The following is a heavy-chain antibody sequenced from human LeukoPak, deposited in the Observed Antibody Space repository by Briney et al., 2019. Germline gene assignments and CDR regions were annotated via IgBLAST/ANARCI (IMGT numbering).Heavy chain of an antibody. CDR1: GGSISSGGYY. J-gene: IGHJ4*02. Sequence: ASETLSLTCTVSGGSISSGGYYWSWIRQHPGKGLEWIGYIYYSGSTYYNPSLKSRVTISVDTSKNQFPLKLSSVTAADTAVYYCARTTVVAKYFDYWGQGTLVTVSS. CDR2: IYYSGST. CDR3: ARTTVVAKYFDY. D-gene: IGHD4-23*01. V-gene: IGHV4-31*03.